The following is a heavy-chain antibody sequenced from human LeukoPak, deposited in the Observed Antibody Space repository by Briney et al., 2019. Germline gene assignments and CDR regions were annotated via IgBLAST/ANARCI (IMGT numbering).Heavy chain of an antibody. CDR3: ARTAWAAMAFYYFDY. CDR1: GYTFTSYA. D-gene: IGHD5-18*01. CDR2: INAGNGNT. Sequence: ASVKVSCKASGYTFTSYAMHWVRQAPGQRLEWMGWINAGNGNTKYSQKFQGRVTITRDTSASTAYMELSSLRSEDTAVYYCARTAWAAMAFYYFDYWGQGTLVTVSS. J-gene: IGHJ4*02. V-gene: IGHV1-3*01.